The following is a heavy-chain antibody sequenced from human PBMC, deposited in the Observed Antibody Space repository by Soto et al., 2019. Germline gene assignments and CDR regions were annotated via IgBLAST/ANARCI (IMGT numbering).Heavy chain of an antibody. J-gene: IGHJ4*02. Sequence: DVQLLESGGGLVQPGGSLRLSCAASGFTFSSYAMTWVRQAPGKGLEWVSIISGSVGSSYYADSVKGRFTISRDNSKNTLYLQMNSLRAEDTAVYYCAKPDSVGTTVTYFDYWGQGTLVTVSS. CDR3: AKPDSVGTTVTYFDY. CDR1: GFTFSSYA. V-gene: IGHV3-23*01. CDR2: ISGSVGSS. D-gene: IGHD4-17*01.